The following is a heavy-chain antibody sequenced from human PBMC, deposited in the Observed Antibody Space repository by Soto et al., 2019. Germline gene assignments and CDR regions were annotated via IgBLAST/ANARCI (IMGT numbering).Heavy chain of an antibody. D-gene: IGHD6-6*01. J-gene: IGHJ5*02. CDR2: IYTSGST. V-gene: IGHV4-4*07. CDR3: ARGIAARPDVWFDP. CDR1: GGSISSYY. Sequence: QVQLQESGPGLVKPSETLSLTCTVSGGSISSYYWSWIRQPAGKGLEWIGRIYTSGSTNYNPSLKSRVTMSVDTCKNQFSLKLSSVTAADTAVYYCARGIAARPDVWFDPWGQGTLVTVSS.